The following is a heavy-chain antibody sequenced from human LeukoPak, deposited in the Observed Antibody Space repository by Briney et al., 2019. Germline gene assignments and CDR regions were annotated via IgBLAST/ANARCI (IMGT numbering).Heavy chain of an antibody. CDR3: AKDRRNSRSDPYYYMDV. V-gene: IGHV3-33*06. CDR2: IWHDGSKK. D-gene: IGHD3-10*01. J-gene: IGHJ6*03. Sequence: GGSLRLSCAASGFILGDSSMHWVRQPPGKGLECVAVIWHDGSKKYYVDSVKGRFTVSRDNSKNTLYLVITSLRDEDTAVYYCAKDRRNSRSDPYYYMDVWGKGTTVTVSS. CDR1: GFILGDSS.